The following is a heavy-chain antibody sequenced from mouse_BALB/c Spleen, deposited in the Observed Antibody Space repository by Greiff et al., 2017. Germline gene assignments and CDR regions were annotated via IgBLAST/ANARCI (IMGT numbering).Heavy chain of an antibody. J-gene: IGHJ4*01. Sequence: VQGVESGPGLVQPSQSLSITCTVSGFSLTSYGVHWVRQSPGKGLEWLGVIWSGGSTDYNAAFISRLSISKDNSKSQVFFKMNSLQANDTAIYYCARKGDYRYDDYAMDYWGQGTSVTVSS. V-gene: IGHV2-2*02. CDR2: IWSGGST. CDR3: ARKGDYRYDDYAMDY. D-gene: IGHD2-14*01. CDR1: GFSLTSYG.